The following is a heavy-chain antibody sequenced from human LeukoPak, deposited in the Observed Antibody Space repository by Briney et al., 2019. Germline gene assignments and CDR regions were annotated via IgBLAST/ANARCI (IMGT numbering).Heavy chain of an antibody. CDR3: SLLAVASDFDY. CDR1: GFPFHFYE. J-gene: IGHJ4*02. Sequence: GGSLRLSCVVSGFPFHFYELNWVRQAPGKGLEWVSNIGASGTTRYYADSVKGRFSISRDNAKSSLYLQMNSLRVEDTAVYYCSLLAVASDFDYWGQGALVTVSS. V-gene: IGHV3-48*03. D-gene: IGHD6-19*01. CDR2: IGASGTTR.